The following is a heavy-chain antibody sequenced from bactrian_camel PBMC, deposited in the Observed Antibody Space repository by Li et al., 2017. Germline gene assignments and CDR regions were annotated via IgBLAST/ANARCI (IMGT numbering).Heavy chain of an antibody. CDR1: SYIFVGCD. D-gene: IGHD4*01. V-gene: IGHV3S55*01. J-gene: IGHJ4*01. Sequence: VESGGGSVQAGGSLKLSCTSSSSSYIFVGCDMAWYRQTPGKERELVSSISSEGTIRYADFVKGRFTISRDNAKNTLYLQMSSLKPEDTGMYYCATTTTPSVPLGSLCTGHVEYNYWGQGTQVTVS. CDR2: ISSEGTI. CDR3: ATTTTPSVPLGSLCTGHVEYNY.